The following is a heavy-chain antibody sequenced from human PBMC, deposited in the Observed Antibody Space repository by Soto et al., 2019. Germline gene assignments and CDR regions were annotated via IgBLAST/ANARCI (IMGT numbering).Heavy chain of an antibody. CDR1: CGSISSSSYY. CDR3: ARLVGYCSSTSCYEGNWFDP. Sequence: QLQLQESGPGLVKPSETRSLTGTGSCGSISSSSYYWGWIRQPPGKGLEWSGSIYYSGSTYYNPSLKSRVTISVDTSKNQFSLKLSSVTAADTAVYYCARLVGYCSSTSCYEGNWFDPWGQGTLVTVSS. J-gene: IGHJ5*02. CDR2: IYYSGST. V-gene: IGHV4-39*01. D-gene: IGHD2-2*01.